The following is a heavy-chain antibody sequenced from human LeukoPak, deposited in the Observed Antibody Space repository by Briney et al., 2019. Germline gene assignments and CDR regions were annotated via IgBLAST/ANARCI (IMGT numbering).Heavy chain of an antibody. CDR2: IYTSGST. D-gene: IGHD2-15*01. CDR3: ARDLVAFDY. V-gene: IGHV4-4*07. Sequence: SETLSLTCTVSGGSFSDYYWSWIRQPAGKGLEWIGRIYTSGSTNYNPSLKSRVTMSLDMSKNQFSLKLNSVTAADTAVYYCARDLVAFDYWGQGALVIVSS. CDR1: GGSFSDYY. J-gene: IGHJ4*02.